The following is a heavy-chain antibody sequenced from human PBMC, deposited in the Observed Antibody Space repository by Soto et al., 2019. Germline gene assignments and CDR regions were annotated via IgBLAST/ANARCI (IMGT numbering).Heavy chain of an antibody. D-gene: IGHD3-22*01. Sequence: GASVKVSCKASGYTFTSYYMHRVPQAPGQGLEWMGIINPSGGSTSYAQKFQGRVTMTRDTSTSTVYMELSSLRSEDTAVYYCARGSDYYDSSGSWGYWGQGTLVTVSS. V-gene: IGHV1-46*01. CDR2: INPSGGST. CDR3: ARGSDYYDSSGSWGY. CDR1: GYTFTSYY. J-gene: IGHJ4*02.